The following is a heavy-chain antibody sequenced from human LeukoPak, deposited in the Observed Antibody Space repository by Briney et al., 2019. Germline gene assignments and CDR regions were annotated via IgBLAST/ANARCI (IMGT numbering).Heavy chain of an antibody. J-gene: IGHJ4*02. CDR3: ARAPVTSCRGAFCYPFDY. CDR2: FSVSDATT. CDR1: GFTFSSYA. D-gene: IGHD2-15*01. Sequence: GGSLRLSCAASGFTFSSYAMSWVRQAPGKGLEWVSGFSVSDATTYYADSVKGRFTISRDNSKNTLYLQMNRLRVEDAAVYYCARAPVTSCRGAFCYPFDYWGQGTLVTVSS. V-gene: IGHV3-23*01.